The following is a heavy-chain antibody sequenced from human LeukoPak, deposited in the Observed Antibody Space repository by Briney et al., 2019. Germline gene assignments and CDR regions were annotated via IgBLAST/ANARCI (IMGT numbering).Heavy chain of an antibody. Sequence: SETLSLTCAVYGGSFSGYYWSWIRQPPGKGLEWIGEINHSGGTNYNPSLKSRVTISVDTSKNQFSLKLSSVTAADTAVYYCARGAGYSSGWSAVTPYFDYWGQGTLVTVSS. J-gene: IGHJ4*02. V-gene: IGHV4-34*01. CDR2: INHSGGT. CDR3: ARGAGYSSGWSAVTPYFDY. D-gene: IGHD6-19*01. CDR1: GGSFSGYY.